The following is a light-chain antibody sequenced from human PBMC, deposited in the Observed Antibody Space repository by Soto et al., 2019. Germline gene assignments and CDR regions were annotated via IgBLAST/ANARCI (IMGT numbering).Light chain of an antibody. Sequence: EIVLNQSPSTLSLSPGERAALSCRAGQSVSSYLAWYQQKPGQAPRLLIYDASCRATGIPARFSGSGSGIDFTLTISSLELEDFAVYYCQQRSNWPVTFGQGTRLEIK. CDR1: QSVSSY. CDR3: QQRSNWPVT. V-gene: IGKV3-11*01. CDR2: DAS. J-gene: IGKJ5*01.